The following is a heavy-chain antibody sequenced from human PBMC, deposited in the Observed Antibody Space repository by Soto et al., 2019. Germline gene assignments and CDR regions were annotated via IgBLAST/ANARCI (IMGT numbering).Heavy chain of an antibody. J-gene: IGHJ6*03. V-gene: IGHV4-59*08. Sequence: SETLSLTCTVSGGSISSYYWSWIRQPPGKGLEWIGYIYYSGSTNYNPSLKSRVTISVDTSKNQFSLKLSSVTAADTAVYYCGTITFFGPHYMDVWGKGTTVTVSS. CDR3: GTITFFGPHYMDV. CDR1: GGSISSYY. CDR2: IYYSGST. D-gene: IGHD3-3*01.